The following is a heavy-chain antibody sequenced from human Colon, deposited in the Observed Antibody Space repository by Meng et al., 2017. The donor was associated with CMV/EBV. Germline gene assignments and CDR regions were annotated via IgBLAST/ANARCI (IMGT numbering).Heavy chain of an antibody. D-gene: IGHD1-7*01. V-gene: IGHV3-30*03. Sequence: LSCAASGFTFTSYSMHWFRQAPGKGLEWVAAILFDGSKEYYADSVKGRFTISRDIFRSTVLLQMNSLKSEDTAVYYCARGLELPDYWGQGTVVTVSS. J-gene: IGHJ4*02. CDR2: ILFDGSKE. CDR3: ARGLELPDY. CDR1: GFTFTSYS.